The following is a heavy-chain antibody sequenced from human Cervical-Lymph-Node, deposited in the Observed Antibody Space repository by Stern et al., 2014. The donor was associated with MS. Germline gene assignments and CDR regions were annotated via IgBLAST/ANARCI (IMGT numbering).Heavy chain of an antibody. CDR1: GDSISSYTHY. CDR3: AKHACTGAACPFDL. V-gene: IGHV4-39*01. J-gene: IGHJ4*02. CDR2: VYYSGPT. D-gene: IGHD2-8*02. Sequence: QLQLQESGPGLVKPSETLSLTCAVSGDSISSYTHYWAWIRQPPGKGLEWIGSVYYSGPTYSTPSLKGPVPISVDTSKNHFSRGLNSVTAADTAVYYCAKHACTGAACPFDLWGQGTLVTVSS.